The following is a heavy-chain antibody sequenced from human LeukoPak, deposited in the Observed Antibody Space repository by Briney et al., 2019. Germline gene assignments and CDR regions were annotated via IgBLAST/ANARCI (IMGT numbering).Heavy chain of an antibody. D-gene: IGHD3-10*01. J-gene: IGHJ4*02. CDR1: GYTFTDYD. CDR2: INPMSGGT. Sequence: GASVKVSCKASGYTFTDYDIHWVRQAPGQGLQWMGRINPMSGGTHYAQKFEDRVTMTRDVFINTAYMELSRLRPDDTALYYCARNDNNYFGSGSYPPDYWGQGTLVIVSS. V-gene: IGHV1-2*06. CDR3: ARNDNNYFGSGSYPPDY.